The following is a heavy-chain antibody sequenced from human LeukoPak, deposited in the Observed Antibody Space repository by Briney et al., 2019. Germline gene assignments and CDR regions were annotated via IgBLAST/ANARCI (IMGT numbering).Heavy chain of an antibody. J-gene: IGHJ4*02. CDR2: IYYSGST. D-gene: IGHD5-18*01. Sequence: SETLSLTCTVSGGSISSYYWSWVRQPPGKGLEWIGYIYYSGSTNYNPSLKSRVTISVDTSKNQFSLKLSSVTAADTAVYYCANGSGYSYGYDYWGQGTLVTVSS. CDR3: ANGSGYSYGYDY. V-gene: IGHV4-59*12. CDR1: GGSISSYY.